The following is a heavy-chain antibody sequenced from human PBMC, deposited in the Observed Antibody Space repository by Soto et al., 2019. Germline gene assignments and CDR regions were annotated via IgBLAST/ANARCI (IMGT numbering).Heavy chain of an antibody. D-gene: IGHD6-19*01. CDR2: IYYSGST. Sequence: QVQLQESGPGLVKPSQTLSLTCTVSGGSISSGDYYWSWIRQPPGKGLEWIGYIYYSGSTYYNPSLKSRVTISVDTSKNQFSLKLSSVTAADTAVYYCARGDGYSSGWYGGAFDPWGQGTLVTVSS. CDR3: ARGDGYSSGWYGGAFDP. V-gene: IGHV4-30-4*01. J-gene: IGHJ5*02. CDR1: GGSISSGDYY.